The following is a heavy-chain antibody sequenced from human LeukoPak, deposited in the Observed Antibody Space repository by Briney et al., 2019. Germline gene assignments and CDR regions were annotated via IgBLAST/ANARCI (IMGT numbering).Heavy chain of an antibody. D-gene: IGHD6-19*01. CDR3: ARGEIAVAGIYYYYGMDV. CDR1: GGSFSGYY. CDR2: INHSGST. Sequence: SETLSLTCAVYGGSFSGYYWSWIRQPPGKGLEWIGEINHSGSTNYNPSLKSRVTISVDTSKNQFSLKLSSVTAADTAVYYCARGEIAVAGIYYYYGMDVWGQGTTVTVSS. V-gene: IGHV4-34*01. J-gene: IGHJ6*02.